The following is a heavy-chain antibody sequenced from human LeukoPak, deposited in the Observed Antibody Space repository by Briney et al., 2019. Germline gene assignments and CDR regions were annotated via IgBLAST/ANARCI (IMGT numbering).Heavy chain of an antibody. J-gene: IGHJ4*02. D-gene: IGHD4-11*01. CDR1: GGTFSSYA. CDR2: ISAYDGNT. V-gene: IGHV1-18*01. CDR3: ARQVDYRWYYFDY. Sequence: ASVKVSCKASGGTFSSYAISWLRQAPGQGLEWMGWISAYDGNTNYAQSLQGRVTMTTDTSTSTAYMELRSLRSDDTAVYYCARQVDYRWYYFDYWGQGTLVTVSS.